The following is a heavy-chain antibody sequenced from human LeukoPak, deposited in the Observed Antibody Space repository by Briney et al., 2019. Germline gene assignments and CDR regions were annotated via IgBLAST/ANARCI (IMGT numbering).Heavy chain of an antibody. CDR3: ARGHNWSFDS. D-gene: IGHD1-20*01. V-gene: IGHV3-48*01. CDR1: GFTFSSYS. J-gene: IGHJ4*02. Sequence: GGSLRLSCAASGFTFSSYSINWVRQAPGKGLEWVSYFASDRTTIYYADSVKGRFTMSRDNAKNSLYLRMDSLRAEDTAVYYCARGHNWSFDSWGQGTLLTVSS. CDR2: FASDRTTI.